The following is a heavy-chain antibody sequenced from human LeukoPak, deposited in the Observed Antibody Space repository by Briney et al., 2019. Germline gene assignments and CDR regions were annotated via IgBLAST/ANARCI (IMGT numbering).Heavy chain of an antibody. CDR3: ARDDPRAAAVDY. CDR2: IRYDGSNK. J-gene: IGHJ4*02. D-gene: IGHD6-13*01. V-gene: IGHV3-30*02. CDR1: GFTFSSYG. Sequence: GGSLRLSCAASGFTFSSYGMHWVRQAPGKGLEWVAFIRYDGSNKYYADSVKGRFTISRDDSKNTLYLQMNSLRAEDTAVYYCARDDPRAAAVDYWGQGTLVTVSS.